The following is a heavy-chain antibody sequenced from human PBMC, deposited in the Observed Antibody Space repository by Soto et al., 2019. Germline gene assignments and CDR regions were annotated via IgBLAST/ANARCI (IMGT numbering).Heavy chain of an antibody. Sequence: PSETLSLTCAVSGGSISSGGYSWSWIRQPPGKGLEWIGSMYYSGSTYYNPSLKSRVTISVDASKNQFSLKLSSVTAADTAVYYCAADTVTLYYYYYGMDVWGQGTTVT. J-gene: IGHJ6*02. D-gene: IGHD4-17*01. V-gene: IGHV4-30-2*03. CDR1: GGSISSGGYS. CDR3: AADTVTLYYYYYGMDV. CDR2: MYYSGST.